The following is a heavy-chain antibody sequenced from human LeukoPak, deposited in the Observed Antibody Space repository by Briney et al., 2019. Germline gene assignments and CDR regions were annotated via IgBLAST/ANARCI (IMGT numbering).Heavy chain of an antibody. CDR1: GDSIISNNS. D-gene: IGHD6-13*01. Sequence: SGSLSLTCVLSGDSIISNNSWGWVRQAPGKEREWSGEIYHLGRSKYIPCLKSQVSIYVDKSKNHCSLNLRSVPAADTALYYCARRPMAEAANFDHWREGSRVSVCS. V-gene: IGHV4-4*02. J-gene: IGHJ4*02. CDR2: IYHLGRS. CDR3: ARRPMAEAANFDH.